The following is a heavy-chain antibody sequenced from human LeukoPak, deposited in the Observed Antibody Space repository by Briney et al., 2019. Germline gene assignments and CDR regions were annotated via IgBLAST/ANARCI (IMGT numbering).Heavy chain of an antibody. D-gene: IGHD3-10*01. Sequence: SQTLSLTCAISGDXVSSNSAAWNWIRQSPSRGLEWLGRTYYRSKWYNDYAVSVKSRITINPDTSKNQFSLQLNSVTPEDTAVYYCSKTDGDYGSGSYQNWGQGTLVTVSS. CDR1: GDXVSSNSAA. J-gene: IGHJ4*02. V-gene: IGHV6-1*01. CDR3: SKTDGDYGSGSYQN. CDR2: TYYRSKWYN.